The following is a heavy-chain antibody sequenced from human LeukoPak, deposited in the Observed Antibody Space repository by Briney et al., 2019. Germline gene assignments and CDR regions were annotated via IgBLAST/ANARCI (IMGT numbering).Heavy chain of an antibody. CDR1: GGSISSYY. Sequence: SETLSLTCTVPGGSISSYYWSWIRQPPGKGLGWIGYIYYSGSTNYNPSLKSRVTISVATSKNQCSLKLSSVTAADTAVYYCARGPGDYWGQGTLVTVSS. V-gene: IGHV4-59*01. J-gene: IGHJ4*02. CDR2: IYYSGST. CDR3: ARGPGDY.